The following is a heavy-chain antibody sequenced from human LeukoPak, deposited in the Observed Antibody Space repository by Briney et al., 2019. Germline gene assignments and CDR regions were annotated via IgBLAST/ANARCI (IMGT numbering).Heavy chain of an antibody. CDR3: ATDRERDPSVYYLV. CDR1: GFTFSSYW. V-gene: IGHV3-23*01. Sequence: GGSLRLSCAVSGFTFSSYWMHWVRQAPGQGLEWVSSISDDGSGTYYADSVKGRFTISRDNSKNTLFLQIDSLRAEDSAVYYCATDRERDPSVYYLVGGQGTLITVSS. CDR2: ISDDGSGT. D-gene: IGHD3-22*01. J-gene: IGHJ4*02.